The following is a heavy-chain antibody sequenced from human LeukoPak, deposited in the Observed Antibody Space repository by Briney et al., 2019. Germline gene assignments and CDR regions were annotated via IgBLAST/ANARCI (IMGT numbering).Heavy chain of an antibody. J-gene: IGHJ4*02. CDR3: VRSIDY. CDR1: GFKFSNYW. Sequence: PGGSLRLSCAVSGFKFSNYWMAWVRQAPGKGLEWAANINPDGSATFYVDSVKGRFTISRDNAKNSLYLQMNSLRVEDTAVYYCVRSIDYWGQGNLVTVSS. V-gene: IGHV3-7*01. CDR2: INPDGSAT.